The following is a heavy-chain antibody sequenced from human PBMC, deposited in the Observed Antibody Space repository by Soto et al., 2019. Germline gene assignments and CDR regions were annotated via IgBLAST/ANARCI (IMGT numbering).Heavy chain of an antibody. CDR2: ISAYNGNT. D-gene: IGHD3-22*01. V-gene: IGHV1-18*01. Sequence: VASVKVSCKASGYTFTSYGISWVRQAPGQGLEWMGWISAYNGNTNYAQKLQGRVTMTTDTSTSTAYMELRSLRSDDTAVYYCARGDYYDSSGPNAFDIWGQGTMVTVSS. J-gene: IGHJ3*02. CDR1: GYTFTSYG. CDR3: ARGDYYDSSGPNAFDI.